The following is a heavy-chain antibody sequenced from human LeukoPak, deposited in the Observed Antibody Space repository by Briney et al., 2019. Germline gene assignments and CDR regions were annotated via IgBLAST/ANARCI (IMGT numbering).Heavy chain of an antibody. V-gene: IGHV4-59*08. J-gene: IGHJ4*02. CDR1: GGSISSYY. CDR3: ARHTYYYDTDY. Sequence: SETLSLTCTVSGGSISSYYWSWIRQPPGKGLEWIAYISDIGSINYNPSLKSRVTISVDTSKNQFSLKLSSVTAADTAVYYCARHTYYYDTDYWGQGTLVTVSS. D-gene: IGHD3-22*01. CDR2: ISDIGSI.